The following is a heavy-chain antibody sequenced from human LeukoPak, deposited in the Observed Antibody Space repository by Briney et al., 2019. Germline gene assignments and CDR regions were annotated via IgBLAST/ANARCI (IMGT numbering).Heavy chain of an antibody. CDR2: IYYSGST. Sequence: PSETLSLTCTVSGGSISSYYWSWIRQPRGKGLEWIGYIYYSGSTNYNPSLKSRVTISVDTSKNQFSLKMSSVTAADTAVYYCARARDGHINNWFDPWGQGTLVTVSS. CDR3: ARARDGHINNWFDP. V-gene: IGHV4-59*01. J-gene: IGHJ5*02. CDR1: GGSISSYY. D-gene: IGHD5-24*01.